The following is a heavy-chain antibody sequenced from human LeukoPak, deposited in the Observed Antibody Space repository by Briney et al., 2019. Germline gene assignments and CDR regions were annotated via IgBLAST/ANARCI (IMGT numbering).Heavy chain of an antibody. J-gene: IGHJ4*02. D-gene: IGHD6-6*01. Sequence: SETLSLTCTVSGGSISSGDYYWSWIRQPPGKGLEWIGSIYYSGSTYYNPSLKSRVTISVDTSKNQFSLKLSSVTAADTAVYYCARHARVAAFDYWGQGTLVTVSS. CDR2: IYYSGST. V-gene: IGHV4-39*01. CDR3: ARHARVAAFDY. CDR1: GGSISSGDYY.